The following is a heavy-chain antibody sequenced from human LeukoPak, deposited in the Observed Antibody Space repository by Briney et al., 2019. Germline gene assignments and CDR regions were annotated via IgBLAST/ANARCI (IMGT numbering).Heavy chain of an antibody. CDR2: ISGSGGST. J-gene: IGHJ5*02. CDR1: GFTVSSNY. Sequence: GGSLRLSCAASGFTVSSNYMSWVRQAPGKGLEWVSAISGSGGSTYYADSVKGRFTISRDNSMNTLYLQMNSLRAEDTAVYYCAKDGDFWSGYSEFDPWGQGTLVTVSS. D-gene: IGHD3-3*01. CDR3: AKDGDFWSGYSEFDP. V-gene: IGHV3-23*01.